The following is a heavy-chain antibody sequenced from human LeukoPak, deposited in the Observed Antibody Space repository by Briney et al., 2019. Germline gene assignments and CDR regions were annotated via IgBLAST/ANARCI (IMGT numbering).Heavy chain of an antibody. Sequence: ETLSLTCTVSGGSISSSSYYWGWVRQAPGKGLEYVSGISSTGGSTTSANTVKDRFTISRDNSKNTLYLQMGSLRAEDMAVYYCARGSGTHYYHYSMDVWGQGTTVTVSS. D-gene: IGHD3-10*01. CDR1: GGSISSSSYY. J-gene: IGHJ6*02. CDR2: ISSTGGST. V-gene: IGHV3-64*01. CDR3: ARGSGTHYYHYSMDV.